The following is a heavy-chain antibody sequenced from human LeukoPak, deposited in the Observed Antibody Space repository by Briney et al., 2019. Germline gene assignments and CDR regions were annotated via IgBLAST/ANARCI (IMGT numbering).Heavy chain of an antibody. CDR1: GFTFSTYA. V-gene: IGHV3-64D*06. D-gene: IGHD6-13*01. J-gene: IGHJ4*02. CDR2: INTSGDKT. Sequence: GGSLRLSCSGSGFTFSTYAVHWVRQAPGKGPEYVSLINTSGDKTYYADSVKGRFTISRDNSKNTVSLQMSSLRDEDTAMYYCVKDLYKGETSTWYYFDYWGQGTLVTVSS. CDR3: VKDLYKGETSTWYYFDY.